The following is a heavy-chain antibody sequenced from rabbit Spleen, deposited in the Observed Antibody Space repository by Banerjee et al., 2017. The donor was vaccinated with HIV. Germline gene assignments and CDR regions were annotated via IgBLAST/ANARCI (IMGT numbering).Heavy chain of an antibody. CDR2: IATDSGRT. CDR3: ARDLGSNSAHYIGYGMDV. D-gene: IGHD1-1*01. V-gene: IGHV1S47*01. CDR1: GFSFSSSYY. J-gene: IGHJ6*01. Sequence: QEQLVESGGGLVQPEGSLTLTCTASGFSFSSSYYMCWVRQAPGKGLEWIGCIATDSGRTYYANWAKGRFTITRSTSLNTVTLQMTSLTAADTATYFCARDLGSNSAHYIGYGMDVWGQGTLVTVS.